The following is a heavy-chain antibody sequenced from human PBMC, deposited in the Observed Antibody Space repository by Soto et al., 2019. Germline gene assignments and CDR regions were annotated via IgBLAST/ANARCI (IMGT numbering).Heavy chain of an antibody. CDR1: GFTFSSYG. J-gene: IGHJ4*02. Sequence: WGSLRLSCAASGFTFSSYGMHWVRQAPGKGLEWVAVISYDGSNKYYADSVKGRFTISRDNSKNTLYLQMNSMRAEDPAGYYCAKVALRSGWYVDYGGQGTLVTVS. CDR3: AKVALRSGWYVDY. V-gene: IGHV3-30*18. CDR2: ISYDGSNK. D-gene: IGHD6-19*01.